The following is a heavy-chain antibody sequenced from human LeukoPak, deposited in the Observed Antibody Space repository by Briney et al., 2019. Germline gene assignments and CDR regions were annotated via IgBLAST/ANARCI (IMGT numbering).Heavy chain of an antibody. CDR2: IYYSGST. CDR3: ARGAGAGYNLQPFDY. Sequence: SETLPLTCAVYGGSFSGYYWSWIRQPPGKGLEWIGYIYYSGSTKYNPSLKSRVSISVDTSKNQFSLKLSSVTAADTAVYYCARGAGAGYNLQPFDYWGQGTLVTVSS. V-gene: IGHV4-59*08. CDR1: GGSFSGYY. J-gene: IGHJ4*02. D-gene: IGHD5-24*01.